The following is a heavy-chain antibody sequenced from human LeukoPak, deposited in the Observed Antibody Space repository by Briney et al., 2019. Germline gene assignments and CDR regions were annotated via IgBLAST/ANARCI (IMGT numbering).Heavy chain of an antibody. J-gene: IGHJ4*02. CDR1: GFTFSNYY. Sequence: GGPLGLSCAASGFTFSNYYMSWIRKAPGKGLDWFSYISSSGSTIYYADSVKGRFTISRDNAKNSLYLQMNSLRAEDTAVYYCARSSDILTGYYPFDYWGQGTLVTVSS. CDR2: ISSSGSTI. D-gene: IGHD3-9*01. CDR3: ARSSDILTGYYPFDY. V-gene: IGHV3-11*01.